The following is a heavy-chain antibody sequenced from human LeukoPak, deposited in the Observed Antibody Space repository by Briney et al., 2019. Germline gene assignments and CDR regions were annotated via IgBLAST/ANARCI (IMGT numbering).Heavy chain of an antibody. J-gene: IGHJ2*01. Sequence: GESQKISCQGSGYNFTNYWIAWVRQMPGKGLEWMGIIYPGDSNTRYSPSFQGHVTISADKSISTAYLQWSSLKASDSAIYLCARPAKGTVSGLWYFDLWGRGTLVTVSS. CDR1: GYNFTNYW. CDR3: ARPAKGTVSGLWYFDL. D-gene: IGHD4-17*01. CDR2: IYPGDSNT. V-gene: IGHV5-51*01.